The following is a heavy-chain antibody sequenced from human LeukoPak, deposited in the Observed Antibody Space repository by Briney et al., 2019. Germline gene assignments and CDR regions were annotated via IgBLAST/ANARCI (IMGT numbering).Heavy chain of an antibody. J-gene: IGHJ6*02. CDR3: AKAMGYYYGSGIDYYYGMDV. CDR2: IRYDGSNK. Sequence: PGGSLRLSCAASGFTFSSYGMHWVRQAPGKGLEWVAFIRYDGSNKYYADSVKGRFTISRDNSKNTLSLQMNSLRAEDTAVYYCAKAMGYYYGSGIDYYYGMDVWGQGTMVTVSS. D-gene: IGHD3-10*01. CDR1: GFTFSSYG. V-gene: IGHV3-30*02.